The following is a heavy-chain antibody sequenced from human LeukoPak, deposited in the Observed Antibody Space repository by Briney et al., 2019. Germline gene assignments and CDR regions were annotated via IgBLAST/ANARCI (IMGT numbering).Heavy chain of an antibody. V-gene: IGHV1-18*01. CDR3: ARYTGNYYDSSGLSV. Sequence: ASVKVSCKASGYTFTSYGISWVRQAPGQGLEWMGWISAYNGNTNYAQKLQGRVTMTTDTSTSTAYMELRSLRSDDTAVYYCARYTGNYYDSSGLSVWGQGTLVAVSS. CDR2: ISAYNGNT. J-gene: IGHJ4*02. D-gene: IGHD3-22*01. CDR1: GYTFTSYG.